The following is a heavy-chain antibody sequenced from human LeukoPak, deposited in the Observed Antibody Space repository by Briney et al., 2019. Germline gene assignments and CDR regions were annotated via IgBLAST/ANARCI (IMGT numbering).Heavy chain of an antibody. V-gene: IGHV3-9*03. Sequence: GGSLRLSCAASGFTFDDYAVHWVRQAPGKGLEWVSGISWNSGSIGYADSVKGRFTISRDNAKNSPYLQMNSLRAGDMALYYCAKSSGSYHYFDYWGQGTLVTVSS. CDR3: AKSSGSYHYFDY. CDR1: GFTFDDYA. J-gene: IGHJ4*02. CDR2: ISWNSGSI. D-gene: IGHD1-26*01.